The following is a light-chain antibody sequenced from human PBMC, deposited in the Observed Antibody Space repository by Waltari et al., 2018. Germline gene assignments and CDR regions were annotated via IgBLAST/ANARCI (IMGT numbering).Light chain of an antibody. J-gene: IGLJ1*01. CDR2: STS. CDR1: YSNLRNNP. Sequence: QSVLTQPPSASGTPGQRVTIPCSGSYSNLRNNPVNWYQQLPGTAPNPLIHSTSQRPPGVPDRFSGSKSGTSVSLAISGLQSDDEADYYCATWDGSLEGYVFGTGTKVSVL. V-gene: IGLV1-44*01. CDR3: ATWDGSLEGYV.